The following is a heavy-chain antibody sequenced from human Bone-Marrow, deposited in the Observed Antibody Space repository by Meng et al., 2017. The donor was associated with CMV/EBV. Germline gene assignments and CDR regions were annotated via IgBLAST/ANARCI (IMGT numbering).Heavy chain of an antibody. D-gene: IGHD1-26*01. J-gene: IGHJ4*02. V-gene: IGHV1-8*02. CDR1: GYTFTSYD. CDR3: ASIGDQAPFDY. CDR2: MNPNSGNT. Sequence: ASVKVSCKASGYTFTSYDINWVRQATGQGLEWMGWMNPNSGNTGYAQKFQGRVTMTRDTSTSTVYMELSSLRSEDTAVYYCASIGDQAPFDYWGRGTLVTVSS.